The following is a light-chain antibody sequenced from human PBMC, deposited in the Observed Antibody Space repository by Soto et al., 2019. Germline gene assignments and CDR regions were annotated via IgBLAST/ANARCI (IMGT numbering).Light chain of an antibody. J-gene: IGKJ1*01. Sequence: DIQMTQSPSTMSASLGDRVTITCRASQSISIWLAWYQQKPGKAPNLLISKASSLESGVPSRFIGSGSGTEFTLTISSLQPDDFATYYCQQYNNYPWTFGQGTKVEIK. CDR1: QSISIW. V-gene: IGKV1-5*03. CDR2: KAS. CDR3: QQYNNYPWT.